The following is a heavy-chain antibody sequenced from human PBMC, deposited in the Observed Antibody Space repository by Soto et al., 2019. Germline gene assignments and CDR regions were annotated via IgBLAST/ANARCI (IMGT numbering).Heavy chain of an antibody. CDR1: GYTFTGYG. V-gene: IGHV1-18*01. CDR3: ARDKSGAVTSPGDY. J-gene: IGHJ4*02. D-gene: IGHD2-8*02. Sequence: QVQLVQSGGEVKKPGASVMVSCKASGYTFTGYGVSWVRQAPGQGLEWMGWISAYNGNTDYAQKLQGRVTMTTDTSTSTAYMELTSLRSDDTAVYYCARDKSGAVTSPGDYWGQGTLVTVSS. CDR2: ISAYNGNT.